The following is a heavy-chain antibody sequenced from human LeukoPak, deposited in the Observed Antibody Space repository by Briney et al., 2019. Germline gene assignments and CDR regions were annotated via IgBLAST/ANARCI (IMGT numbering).Heavy chain of an antibody. J-gene: IGHJ4*02. D-gene: IGHD3-22*01. V-gene: IGHV3-30*18. CDR1: GFPLGNYA. Sequence: PGGPRSSPWPATGFPLGNYARHGSPRPPGRGLEGVAVFSSDGSIKTYADSGKGGLPLSRDNSKNTLYQQMNSLRAEHTAVYYCAKRSALVAASENPHFYDSSNYYPFDYWGQGTQVIDSS. CDR2: FSSDGSIK. CDR3: AKRSALVAASENPHFYDSSNYYPFDY.